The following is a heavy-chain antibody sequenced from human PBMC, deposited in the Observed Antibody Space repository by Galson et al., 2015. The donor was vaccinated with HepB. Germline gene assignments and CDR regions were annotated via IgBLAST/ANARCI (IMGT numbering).Heavy chain of an antibody. J-gene: IGHJ4*02. CDR3: ARLATIHHYYGSGSLVY. D-gene: IGHD3-10*01. Sequence: SLRLSCAASGFTFSSYWMSWVRQAPGKGLEWVANIKQDGSEKYYVDSVKGRFTISRDNAKNSLYLQMNSLRAEDTAVYYCARLATIHHYYGSGSLVYWGQGTLVTVSS. CDR1: GFTFSSYW. V-gene: IGHV3-7*03. CDR2: IKQDGSEK.